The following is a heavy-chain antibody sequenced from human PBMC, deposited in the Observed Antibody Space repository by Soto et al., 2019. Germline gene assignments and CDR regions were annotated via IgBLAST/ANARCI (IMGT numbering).Heavy chain of an antibody. J-gene: IGHJ6*01. CDR3: ARDLILYYDILTGYYPYYYYGMDV. Sequence: PGGSLRLSCAASGFTFSSYSMNCVRQAPGKGLEWVSSISSSSSYIYYADSVKGRFTISRDNAKNSLYLQMNSLRAEDTAVYSCARDLILYYDILTGYYPYYYYGMDVWGQGTKVTYPQ. CDR1: GFTFSSYS. CDR2: ISSSSSYI. D-gene: IGHD3-9*01. V-gene: IGHV3-21*01.